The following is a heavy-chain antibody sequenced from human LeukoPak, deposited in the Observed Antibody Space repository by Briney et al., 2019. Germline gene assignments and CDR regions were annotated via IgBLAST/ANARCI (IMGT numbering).Heavy chain of an antibody. CDR3: ASYPTGDRGFDY. V-gene: IGHV3-21*01. D-gene: IGHD3-10*01. CDR1: GFTFSSYS. CDR2: ISSSSSYI. Sequence: GGSLRLSCAASGFTFSSYSMNWVRQAPGKGLEWVSSISSSSSYIYYADSVKGRFTISRDNAKNSLYLQMNSLRAEDTAVYYCASYPTGDRGFDYWGQGTLVTVSS. J-gene: IGHJ4*02.